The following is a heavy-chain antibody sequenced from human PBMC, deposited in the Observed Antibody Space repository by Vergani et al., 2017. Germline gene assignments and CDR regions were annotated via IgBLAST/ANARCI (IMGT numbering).Heavy chain of an antibody. Sequence: VQLVESGGALVKLGGSLRLSCTPSSFKLGDYGLHWVRQAPGRGLEGVSMTWYEGNNNDYADSVKGRFTISKDISKNTLYLQMNSLRGDDTAVYYCARGTGGTTSSHDYWGQGTLVTVSS. J-gene: IGHJ4*02. CDR2: TWYEGNNN. D-gene: IGHD3/OR15-3a*01. V-gene: IGHV3-33*01. CDR1: SFKLGDYG. CDR3: ARGTGGTTSSHDY.